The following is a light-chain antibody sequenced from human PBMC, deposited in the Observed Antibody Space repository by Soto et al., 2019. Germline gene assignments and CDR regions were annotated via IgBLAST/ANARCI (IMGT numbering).Light chain of an antibody. CDR3: HQYYNAPLT. J-gene: IGKJ4*02. Sequence: DIVMTQSPDSLAVSLGERATINCKSSQSLLSTSNNKHYLSWYQQKPGQPPKLLIYWASAREYGVPDRFSGSGSGAAFTLNISRLQAEDVAVYYCHQYYNAPLTFGGGTKVEIK. V-gene: IGKV4-1*01. CDR2: WAS. CDR1: QSLLSTSNNKHY.